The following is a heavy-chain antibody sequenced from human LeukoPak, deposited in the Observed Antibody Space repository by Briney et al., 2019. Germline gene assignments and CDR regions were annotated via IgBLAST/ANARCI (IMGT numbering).Heavy chain of an antibody. Sequence: SETLSLTCTVSGGSMNNYYWTWIPQPPGKGLEWIAYIFYSGSTNYNPSLKSRVTISVDTSKNQFSLKLNSVTAADTAVYYCARLRGNYFPDYWGQGTLVTVSS. CDR3: ARLRGNYFPDY. V-gene: IGHV4-59*01. D-gene: IGHD2/OR15-2a*01. CDR2: IFYSGST. J-gene: IGHJ4*02. CDR1: GGSMNNYY.